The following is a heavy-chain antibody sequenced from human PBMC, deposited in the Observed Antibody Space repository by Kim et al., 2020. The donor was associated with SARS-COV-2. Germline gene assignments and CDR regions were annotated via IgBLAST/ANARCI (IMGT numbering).Heavy chain of an antibody. V-gene: IGHV3-48*03. CDR2: STI. CDR3: ATLKGYFDY. D-gene: IGHD3-9*01. J-gene: IGHJ4*02. Sequence: STIYYADSVQGRFTISRDNAKNSLYLQMNSMRAEDTAVYYCATLKGYFDYWGQGTLVTVSS.